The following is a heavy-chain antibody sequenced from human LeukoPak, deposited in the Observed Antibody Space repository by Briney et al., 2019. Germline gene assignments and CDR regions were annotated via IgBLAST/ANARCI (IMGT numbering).Heavy chain of an antibody. V-gene: IGHV4-59*01. J-gene: IGHJ4*02. CDR2: IYYSGST. CDR1: GGSMSPYH. CDR3: ARSFLTKGYYFDY. Sequence: SETLSLTCTVSGGSMSPYHWGWIRQPPGKGLEWTGYIYYSGSTNYNPSLKSRVTISVDTSKNQFSLKLSSVTAADTAVYYCARSFLTKGYYFDYWGQGTLVTVSS. D-gene: IGHD1-14*01.